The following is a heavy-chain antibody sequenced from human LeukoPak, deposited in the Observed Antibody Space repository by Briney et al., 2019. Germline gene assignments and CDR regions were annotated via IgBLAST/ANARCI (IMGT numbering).Heavy chain of an antibody. Sequence: PGGSLRLSCAASGFTFSSYAMSRVRQGPGKGLEWVSAISVSGNTYHADSVKGRFTISRDSSKNTLYLQMNSLRAEDTAVYYCAKAYYDILTGYYSDYWGQGTLVTVSS. V-gene: IGHV3-23*01. CDR1: GFTFSSYA. J-gene: IGHJ4*02. CDR3: AKAYYDILTGYYSDY. CDR2: ISVSGNT. D-gene: IGHD3-9*01.